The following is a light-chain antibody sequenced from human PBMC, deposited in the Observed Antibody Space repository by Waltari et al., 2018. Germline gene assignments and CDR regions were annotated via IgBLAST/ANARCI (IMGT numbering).Light chain of an antibody. CDR2: ATS. CDR3: QQYNIGAT. Sequence: EIVMTQSPVMLSVSPGERVTLSCRASQSVSSNLAWYQQRPGQAPRLLIYATSTRATGVPARVSGSGSGTEVSLTISSLQSEDLAVYYCQQYNIGATFGPGTKVDIK. V-gene: IGKV3-15*01. J-gene: IGKJ3*01. CDR1: QSVSSN.